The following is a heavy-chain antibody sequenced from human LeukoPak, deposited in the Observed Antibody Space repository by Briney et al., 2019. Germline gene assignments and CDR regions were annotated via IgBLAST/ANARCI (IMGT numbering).Heavy chain of an antibody. Sequence: ASVKVSCKASGYTFTGYYMHWVRQAPGQGLEWMGRINPNSGGTNYAQKFQGRVTMTRDTSISTAYMELSRLRSDDTAVYYCVMITFGGPHARWDHWGQGTLVTVSS. D-gene: IGHD3-16*01. V-gene: IGHV1-2*06. CDR3: VMITFGGPHARWDH. CDR1: GYTFTGYY. J-gene: IGHJ4*02. CDR2: INPNSGGT.